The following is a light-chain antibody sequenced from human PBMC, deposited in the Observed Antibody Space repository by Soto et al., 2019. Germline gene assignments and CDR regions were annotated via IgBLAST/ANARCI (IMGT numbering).Light chain of an antibody. CDR3: QQLIPYPCT. CDR1: PDINNY. Sequence: IQLTQSPSSLSASVGDRVTITCRASPDINNYLSWYQHQQGKAHKVLIYGASTLHSGVQSRFSGSGSGTDFTITSSRLQPENFAPYYWQQLIPYPCTFGQGPNVEV. V-gene: IGKV1-9*01. J-gene: IGKJ1*01. CDR2: GAS.